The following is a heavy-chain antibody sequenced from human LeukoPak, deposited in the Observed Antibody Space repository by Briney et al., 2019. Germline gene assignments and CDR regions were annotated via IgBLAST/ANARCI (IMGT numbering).Heavy chain of an antibody. CDR2: IIPILGIA. V-gene: IGHV1-69*04. Sequence: ASVKVSCKASGGSFSSYAISWVRQAPGQGLEWMGRIIPILGIANYAQKFQGRVTITADKSTSTAYMELSSLRSEDTAVYYCARGASGWNGGLDYWGQGTLVTVSS. CDR1: GGSFSSYA. J-gene: IGHJ4*02. D-gene: IGHD1-1*01. CDR3: ARGASGWNGGLDY.